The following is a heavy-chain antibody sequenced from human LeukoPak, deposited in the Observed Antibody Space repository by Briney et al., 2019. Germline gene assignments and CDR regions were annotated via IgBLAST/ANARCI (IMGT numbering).Heavy chain of an antibody. CDR1: GYSFTSYW. CDR3: ARNTYYDILTGYYPNWFDP. D-gene: IGHD3-9*01. V-gene: IGHV5-51*01. J-gene: IGHJ5*02. CDR2: IYPGDSDT. Sequence: GESLKISCKGSGYSFTSYWIGWVRQMPGKGLEWMWIIYPGDSDTRYSPSFQGQVTISADKSISTAYLQWSSLKASDTAMYYCARNTYYDILTGYYPNWFDPWGQGTLVTVSS.